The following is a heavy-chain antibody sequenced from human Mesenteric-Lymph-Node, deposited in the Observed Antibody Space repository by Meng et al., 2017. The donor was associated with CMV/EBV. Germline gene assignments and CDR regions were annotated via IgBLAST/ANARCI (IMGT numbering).Heavy chain of an antibody. J-gene: IGHJ5*02. Sequence: GGSLRLSCAASGFTFSSYSMNWVRQAPGKGLEWVPSISSSGNYIYYADSVKGRFTISRDNAKDSLYLQMDSLRAEDSAVYYCARDHHLMYYYDTSGYYPWGRGTLVTVSS. D-gene: IGHD3-22*01. CDR1: GFTFSSYS. CDR3: ARDHHLMYYYDTSGYYP. V-gene: IGHV3-21*01. CDR2: ISSSGNYI.